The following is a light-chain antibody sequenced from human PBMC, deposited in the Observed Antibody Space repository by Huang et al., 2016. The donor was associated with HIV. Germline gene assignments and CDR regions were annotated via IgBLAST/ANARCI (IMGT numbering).Light chain of an antibody. Sequence: EIVMTQSPATLSVSQGERATLSCRASQSVSSSLAWYQQKPGQAPRLLIYAASPRATGIPARCSGSGSGTEFTLTISSLQSEDCAVYYCQQYNNWPRTFGQGTKVEIK. CDR1: QSVSSS. CDR3: QQYNNWPRT. CDR2: AAS. V-gene: IGKV3-15*01. J-gene: IGKJ1*01.